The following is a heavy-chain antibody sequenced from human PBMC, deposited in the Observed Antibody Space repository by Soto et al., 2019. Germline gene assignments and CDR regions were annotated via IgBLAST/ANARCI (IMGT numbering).Heavy chain of an antibody. CDR2: IWYDGSNK. CDR3: ARAVGPFDY. D-gene: IGHD1-26*01. J-gene: IGHJ4*02. CDR1: GFTFSTYG. Sequence: QVQLVESGGGVVQPGRSLRLSCAASGFTFSTYGMHWVRQAPGMGLEWGAVIWYDGSNKDYAASVKGRFTISRDNSKNTLYLQMNSLRVEDTAVYYCARAVGPFDYWGQGTLVTVSS. V-gene: IGHV3-33*01.